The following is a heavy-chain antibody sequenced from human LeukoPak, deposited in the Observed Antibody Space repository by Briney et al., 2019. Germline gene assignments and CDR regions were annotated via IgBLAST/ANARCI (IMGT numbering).Heavy chain of an antibody. CDR1: GFTFSSSG. CDR3: AKDTPSPNSGFYHY. CDR2: VSHDGSKR. D-gene: IGHD1-26*01. V-gene: IGHV3-30*18. Sequence: SGGSLRLSCAASGFTFSSSGMHWVRQAPGKGLEWVSTVSHDGSKRYYGDSVKGRFSISRDDSRNTLYLQMDSLRVEDTAVYFCAKDTPSPNSGFYHYWGQGTLVTVSS. J-gene: IGHJ4*02.